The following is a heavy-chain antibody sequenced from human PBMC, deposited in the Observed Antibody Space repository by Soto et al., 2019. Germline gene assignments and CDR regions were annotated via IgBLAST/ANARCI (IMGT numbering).Heavy chain of an antibody. J-gene: IGHJ6*02. CDR2: IIPILGIA. D-gene: IGHD3-22*01. CDR1: GGTFSSYT. V-gene: IGHV1-69*04. Sequence: SVKVSCKASGGTFSSYTISWVRQAPGRGLEWMGRIIPILGIANYAQKFQGRVTITADKSTSTAYMELSSLRSEDTAVYYCAKDPGAITMIVVVITGMDVWGQGTTVTVSS. CDR3: AKDPGAITMIVVVITGMDV.